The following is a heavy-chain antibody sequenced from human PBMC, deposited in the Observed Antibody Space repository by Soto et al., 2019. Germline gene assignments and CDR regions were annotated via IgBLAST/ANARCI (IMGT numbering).Heavy chain of an antibody. J-gene: IGHJ4*02. V-gene: IGHV4-59*08. CDR1: GGSISSYY. CDR2: IYYSGST. CDR3: ASLATPL. D-gene: IGHD2-15*01. Sequence: PSETLSLTCTVSGGSISSYYWSWIRQPPGKGLEWIGYIYYSGSTNYNPSLKSRVTISVDTSKNQFSLKLSSVTAADTAVYYCASLATPLWGQGTLVTVSS.